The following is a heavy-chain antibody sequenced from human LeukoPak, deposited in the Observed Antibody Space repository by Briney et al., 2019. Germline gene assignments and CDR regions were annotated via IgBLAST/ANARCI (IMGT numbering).Heavy chain of an antibody. V-gene: IGHV3-48*03. J-gene: IGHJ3*02. CDR1: GFTFSSYE. CDR3: ARDPLDYYDSSGYQPTGDAFDI. CDR2: ISSSGSTR. D-gene: IGHD3-22*01. Sequence: GGSLRLSCAASGFTFSSYEMNWVRQAPGKGLEWVSYISSSGSTRYYADSVKGRFTISRDNAKNSLYLQMNSLRAEDTAVYYCARDPLDYYDSSGYQPTGDAFDIWGQGTMVTVSS.